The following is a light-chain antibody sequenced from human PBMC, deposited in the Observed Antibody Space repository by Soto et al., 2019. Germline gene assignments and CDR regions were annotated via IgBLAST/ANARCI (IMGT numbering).Light chain of an antibody. CDR1: SSSIGAGYD. Sequence: QTVVTQPSSVSGAPGQRVTISCAGGSSSIGAGYDVHWYRQLPGTAPKLLIYGNDNRPSGVPDRFSGSKSGTSASLTITGLQAEDEADYYCQSYDSSLSGPVFGGGTKLTVL. CDR2: GND. J-gene: IGLJ3*02. CDR3: QSYDSSLSGPV. V-gene: IGLV1-40*01.